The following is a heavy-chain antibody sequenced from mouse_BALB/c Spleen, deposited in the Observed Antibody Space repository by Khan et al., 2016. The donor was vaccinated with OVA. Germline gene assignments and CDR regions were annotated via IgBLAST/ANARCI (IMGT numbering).Heavy chain of an antibody. CDR1: GYSITSGYG. CDR3: AKTARIKY. J-gene: IGHJ2*01. D-gene: IGHD1-2*01. CDR2: INYSGST. Sequence: EVQLVESGPGLVKPSQSLSLTCTVTGYSITSGYGWNWNRQFPGNKLEWMGYINYSGSTNYNPSLKSRLSITRDTSKNQFFLQLNSVTTEVTATYYCAKTARIKYWGQGTTLTVSS. V-gene: IGHV3-1*02.